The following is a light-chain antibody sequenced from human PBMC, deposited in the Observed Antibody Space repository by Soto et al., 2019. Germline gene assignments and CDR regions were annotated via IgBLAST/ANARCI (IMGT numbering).Light chain of an antibody. CDR3: SSSAITSTPIYV. J-gene: IGLJ1*01. CDR1: SSDVGTYNY. Sequence: QSALTQPASVSGCPGQSITISCTGTSSDVGTYNYVSWHQHHPGKAPKLMISEVSNRPSGISNRFSGSKSGNTAYLTISGLQPEDEADYYCSSSAITSTPIYVFGTGTKVTVL. CDR2: EVS. V-gene: IGLV2-14*01.